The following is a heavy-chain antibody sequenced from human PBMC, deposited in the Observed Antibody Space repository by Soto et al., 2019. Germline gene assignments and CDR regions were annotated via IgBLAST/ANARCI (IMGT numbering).Heavy chain of an antibody. V-gene: IGHV1-18*01. CDR2: ISGYNGNT. Sequence: ASVKVSCKASGYTFSNYGISWVRQAPGQGLEGKGRISGYNGNTHYAQKFQSRVTMTTDTSTSTAYMELRSLTSEDTAVYYCARGGGIVVVTAPYDHWGRG. CDR3: ARGGGIVVVTAPYDH. J-gene: IGHJ4*02. D-gene: IGHD2-21*02. CDR1: GYTFSNYG.